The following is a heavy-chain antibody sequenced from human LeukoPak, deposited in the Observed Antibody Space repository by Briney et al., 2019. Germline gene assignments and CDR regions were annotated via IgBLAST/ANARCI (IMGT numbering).Heavy chain of an antibody. CDR1: GGSFSGYY. D-gene: IGHD3-10*01. J-gene: IGHJ5*02. Sequence: SETLSLTCAVYGGSFSGYYWSWIRQPPGKGLEWIGEINHSGSTNYNPSLKSRVTISVDTSKNQFSLKLSSVTAADTAVYYCARDQGSRGRGVIWFDPWGQGTLVTVSS. V-gene: IGHV4-34*01. CDR2: INHSGST. CDR3: ARDQGSRGRGVIWFDP.